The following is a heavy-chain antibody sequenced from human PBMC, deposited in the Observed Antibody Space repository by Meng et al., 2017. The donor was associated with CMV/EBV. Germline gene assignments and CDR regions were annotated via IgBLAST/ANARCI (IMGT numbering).Heavy chain of an antibody. CDR3: ARDLKPDIVVVPAAYYFDY. Sequence: FSRYSMNWVRQAPGKGLEWVSSISSSSSYIYYADSVKGRFTISRDNAKNSLYLQMNSLRAEDTAVYYCARDLKPDIVVVPAAYYFDYWGQGTLVTVSS. J-gene: IGHJ4*02. V-gene: IGHV3-21*01. CDR1: FSRYS. CDR2: ISSSSSYI. D-gene: IGHD2-2*01.